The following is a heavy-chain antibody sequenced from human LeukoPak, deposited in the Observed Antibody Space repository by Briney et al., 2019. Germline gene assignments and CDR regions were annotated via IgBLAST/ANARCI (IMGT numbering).Heavy chain of an antibody. Sequence: TGGSLRLSCAASGFTFSAYTMNWVRQPPGKGLEWVSYISSSGTYIYYADSVKGRFTISRDKNSLYQQMDSLRAEDTAVYYCARDSRQWVEQLPYGWFDPGGQGTLVTVSP. CDR3: ARDSRQWVEQLPYGWFDP. D-gene: IGHD1-26*01. J-gene: IGHJ5*02. CDR2: ISSSGTYI. CDR1: GFTFSAYT. V-gene: IGHV3-21*01.